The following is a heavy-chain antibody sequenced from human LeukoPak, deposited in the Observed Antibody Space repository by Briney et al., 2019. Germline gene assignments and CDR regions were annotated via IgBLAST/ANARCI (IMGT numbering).Heavy chain of an antibody. CDR1: GFTFSSYW. Sequence: GGFLRLSCAASGFTFSSYWMSWVRQAPGMGLEWVANIKQDGSEKYYVDSVKGRFTISRDNAKNSLYLQMNSLRAEDTAVYYSASSRNEMATTYWGQGTLVTVSS. CDR3: ASSRNEMATTY. D-gene: IGHD5-24*01. V-gene: IGHV3-7*01. J-gene: IGHJ4*02. CDR2: IKQDGSEK.